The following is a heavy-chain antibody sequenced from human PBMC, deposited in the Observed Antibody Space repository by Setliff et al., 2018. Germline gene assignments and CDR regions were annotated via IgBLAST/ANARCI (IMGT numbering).Heavy chain of an antibody. Sequence: GASVKVSCKASGGSFSSYAINWVRQAPGQGLEWMGWISVYNGKTKYAQKFQGRVTMTTDTSTRTAYMELSSLRSEDTAVYYCARGGRSWWVGELPTYGMDVWGQGTTVTSP. D-gene: IGHD3-10*01. CDR3: ARGGRSWWVGELPTYGMDV. J-gene: IGHJ6*02. CDR1: GGSFSSYA. V-gene: IGHV1-18*01. CDR2: ISVYNGKT.